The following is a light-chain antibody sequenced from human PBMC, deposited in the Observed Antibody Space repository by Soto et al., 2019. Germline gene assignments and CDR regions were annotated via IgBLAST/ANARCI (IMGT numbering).Light chain of an antibody. CDR1: QSVSSN. J-gene: IGKJ1*01. V-gene: IGKV3-15*01. CDR3: QQYNNWPPWT. Sequence: EIVMTQSPATLSVSPGERATLSCRASQSVSSNLAWYQQKPGQAPRLLIYGASTRATGIPARFSGSGSGTEFTLTISSLQSKDFTVYCCQQYNNWPPWTFGQGTKVEIK. CDR2: GAS.